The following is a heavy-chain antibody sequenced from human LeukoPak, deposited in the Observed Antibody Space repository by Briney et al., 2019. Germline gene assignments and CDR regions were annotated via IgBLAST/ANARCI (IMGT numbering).Heavy chain of an antibody. CDR3: AKVPGGYSRGGDY. CDR2: IYSSGST. V-gene: IGHV4-61*01. J-gene: IGHJ4*02. Sequence: SETLSLTCTVSGDSVNSGSFYWSWIRQSPGKGLEWIGYIYSSGSTDYNPSLKSRVFISLDTSRNQFSLKLNSLTAADTAMYYCAKVPGGYSRGGDYWGQGTLVTVSS. D-gene: IGHD1-26*01. CDR1: GDSVNSGSFY.